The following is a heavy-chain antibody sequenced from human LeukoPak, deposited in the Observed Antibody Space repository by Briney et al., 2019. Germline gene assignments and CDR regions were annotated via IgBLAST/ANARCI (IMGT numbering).Heavy chain of an antibody. D-gene: IGHD3-10*01. Sequence: GGSLRLSCAASGFTVSSNYMSWVRQAPGKGLEWVPVIYSGGSTYYADSVKGRFTISRDNSKNTLYLQMNSLRAEDTAVYYCARDGGATSLDYWGQGTLVTVSS. V-gene: IGHV3-66*01. J-gene: IGHJ4*02. CDR2: IYSGGST. CDR1: GFTVSSNY. CDR3: ARDGGATSLDY.